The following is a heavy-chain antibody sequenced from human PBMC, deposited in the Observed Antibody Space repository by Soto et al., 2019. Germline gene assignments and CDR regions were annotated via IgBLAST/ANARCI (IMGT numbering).Heavy chain of an antibody. CDR1: GYTFTGYR. J-gene: IGHJ4*02. CDR2: IHPNSGDT. D-gene: IGHD1-26*01. CDR3: VRIVGSL. V-gene: IGHV1-2*02. Sequence: QVQLVQSGAEVKKPGASVKLSCRASGYTFTGYRIHWVRQAPGQGLEWMGWIHPNSGDTKKIEKFHGRVTMTRDTSISTAYMELSSLNSDATAVYYCVRIVGSLWGQGTLVTVSS.